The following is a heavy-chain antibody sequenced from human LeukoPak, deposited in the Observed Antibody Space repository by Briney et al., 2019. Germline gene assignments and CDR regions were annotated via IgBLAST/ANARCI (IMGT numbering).Heavy chain of an antibody. CDR2: ISWNSGSI. CDR1: GFIFNNYA. D-gene: IGHD2-2*01. V-gene: IGHV3-9*01. Sequence: GRSLRLSCAGSGFIFNNYAMHWVRQPPGKGLEWVSGISWNSGSIDYADSVKGRFTISRDNAKNSLYLQMNSLRVEDTAFYYCAKDNRRHYASGPNPDSLHWGQGALVTVSS. CDR3: AKDNRRHYASGPNPDSLH. J-gene: IGHJ4*02.